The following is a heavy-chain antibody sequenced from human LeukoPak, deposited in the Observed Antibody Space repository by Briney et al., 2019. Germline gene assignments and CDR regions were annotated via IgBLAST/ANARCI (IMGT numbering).Heavy chain of an antibody. D-gene: IGHD3-10*01. Sequence: QTGGSLRLSCAASGFTFSSYAMSWVRQAPGKGLEWVSGISGSGGRTYYADSVKRRFTISRDNSKNTLYLQMNSLRAEDTAVYYCARVTYGSGTYGAFDYWGQGTLVTVSS. CDR2: ISGSGGRT. V-gene: IGHV3-23*01. CDR1: GFTFSSYA. CDR3: ARVTYGSGTYGAFDY. J-gene: IGHJ4*02.